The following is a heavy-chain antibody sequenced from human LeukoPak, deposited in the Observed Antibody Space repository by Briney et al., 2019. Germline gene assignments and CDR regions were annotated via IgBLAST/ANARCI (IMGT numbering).Heavy chain of an antibody. Sequence: SVKVSCKASGGTFSSYAISWVRQAPGQGLEWMGGIIPIFGTANYVQKFQGRVTITADESTSTAYMELSSLRSEDTAVYYCARDDGVGCSSTSCYSYFDYWGQGTLVTVSS. CDR3: ARDDGVGCSSTSCYSYFDY. CDR2: IIPIFGTA. D-gene: IGHD2-2*01. CDR1: GGTFSSYA. V-gene: IGHV1-69*01. J-gene: IGHJ4*02.